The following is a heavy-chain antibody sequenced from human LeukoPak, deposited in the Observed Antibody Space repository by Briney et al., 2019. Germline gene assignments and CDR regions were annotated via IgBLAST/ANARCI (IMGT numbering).Heavy chain of an antibody. CDR1: GLMFTSDW. J-gene: IGHJ3*02. D-gene: IGHD2-15*01. V-gene: IGHV3-7*01. CDR2: IQQEGSEK. Sequence: AESLRLSCAASGLMFTSDWMSWVRQAPGEGLGWVADIQQEGSEKYYVDSVQDRFTIHRQNAKKSLFLQMNSLRADDTAVYYCARHRSGGSQDEPFDIWGQGTLVTVSS. CDR3: ARHRSGGSQDEPFDI.